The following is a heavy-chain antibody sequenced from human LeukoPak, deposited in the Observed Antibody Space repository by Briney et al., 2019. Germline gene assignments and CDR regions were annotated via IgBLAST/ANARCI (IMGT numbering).Heavy chain of an antibody. CDR3: ARDEYIAGVSNY. V-gene: IGHV3-33*01. CDR1: AFTFSSYG. J-gene: IGHJ4*02. CDR2: IWYDGSNK. D-gene: IGHD6-6*01. Sequence: GGSLRLSCAASAFTFSSYGMHWVRQAPGKGLEWVAVIWYDGSNKYYADSVKGRFTISRDNSKNTLYLQMNSLRAEDTAVYYCARDEYIAGVSNYWGQGTLLTVSS.